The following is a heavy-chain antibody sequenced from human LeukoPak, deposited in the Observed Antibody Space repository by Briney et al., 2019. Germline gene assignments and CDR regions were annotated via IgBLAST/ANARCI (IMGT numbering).Heavy chain of an antibody. J-gene: IGHJ5*02. Sequence: GRSLRLSCAASGFTFSSYVMHWVRQAPGKGLEWVAVISYDGSNKYYADSVKGRFTISRDNSKNTLYLQMNSLRAEDTAVYYCAREPEHIAGFDPWGQGTLVTVSS. CDR2: ISYDGSNK. CDR3: AREPEHIAGFDP. D-gene: IGHD6-13*01. V-gene: IGHV3-30-3*01. CDR1: GFTFSSYV.